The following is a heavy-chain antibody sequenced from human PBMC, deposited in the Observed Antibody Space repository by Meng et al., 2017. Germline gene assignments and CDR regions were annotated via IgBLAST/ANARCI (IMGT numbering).Heavy chain of an antibody. V-gene: IGHV4-34*01. CDR3: ARGRSIVATRVAWFDP. J-gene: IGHJ5*02. D-gene: IGHD5-12*01. Sequence: QVLPQPSGAGMLKASETLSLTGAVYGGSFRCYYWSWIRQPPGKGREWIGEINHSGSTNYNPSLKSRVTISVDTSKNQFSLKLSSVTAADTAVYYCARGRSIVATRVAWFDPWGQGTLVTVSS. CDR1: GGSFRCYY. CDR2: INHSGST.